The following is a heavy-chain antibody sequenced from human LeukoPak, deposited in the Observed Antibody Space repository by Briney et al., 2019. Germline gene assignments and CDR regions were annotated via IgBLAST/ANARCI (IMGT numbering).Heavy chain of an antibody. CDR3: ARAGIAAAGHHFDY. CDR1: GFTFSTYN. V-gene: IGHV3-21*01. CDR2: ITSSSSYI. J-gene: IGHJ4*02. Sequence: GGSLRLSCAASGFTFSTYNMNWVRQAPGKGLEWVSSITSSSSYIYYADSVKGRFTISRDNAKNSLYLQMNSLRAEDTAVYYCARAGIAAAGHHFDYWGQGTQVIVSP. D-gene: IGHD6-13*01.